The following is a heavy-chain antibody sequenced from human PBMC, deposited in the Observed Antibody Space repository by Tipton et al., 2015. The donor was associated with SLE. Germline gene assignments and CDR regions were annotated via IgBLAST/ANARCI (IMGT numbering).Heavy chain of an antibody. Sequence: QLVQSGPEVKKPGSSVKVSCKASGGTFSSYAISWVRQAPGQGLEWMGGIIPTFGTANYAQKFQGRVTITTDESTSTAYMELSSLRSEDTAVYYCARGGYSSGWRAFDIWGQGTMVTVSS. CDR2: IIPTFGTA. V-gene: IGHV1-69*05. CDR3: ARGGYSSGWRAFDI. CDR1: GGTFSSYA. J-gene: IGHJ3*02. D-gene: IGHD6-19*01.